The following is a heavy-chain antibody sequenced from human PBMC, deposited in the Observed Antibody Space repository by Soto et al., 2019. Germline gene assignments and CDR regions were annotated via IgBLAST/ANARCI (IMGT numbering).Heavy chain of an antibody. D-gene: IGHD3-3*01. Sequence: GESLKISCKGSGYSLTSYWISWVRQMPGKGLEWMGRIDPSDSYTNYSPSFQGHVTISADKSISTAYLQWSSLKASDTAMYYCARRQYDFWSGYVYGMDVWGQGTTVTVSS. V-gene: IGHV5-10-1*01. J-gene: IGHJ6*02. CDR3: ARRQYDFWSGYVYGMDV. CDR2: IDPSDSYT. CDR1: GYSLTSYW.